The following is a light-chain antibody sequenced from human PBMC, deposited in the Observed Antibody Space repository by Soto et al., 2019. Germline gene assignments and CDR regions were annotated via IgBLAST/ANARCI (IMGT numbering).Light chain of an antibody. J-gene: IGKJ1*01. Sequence: HSPSSLSAKEGDRITITCRASQSISTYLNWYQQKPGEAPTLLVYDSSTLQSGVPSRFSGSGFGAEFTLTISSLQPEDFATYYCQQSYIMPRAFGQ. CDR1: QSISTY. CDR2: DSS. V-gene: IGKV1-39*01. CDR3: QQSYIMPRA.